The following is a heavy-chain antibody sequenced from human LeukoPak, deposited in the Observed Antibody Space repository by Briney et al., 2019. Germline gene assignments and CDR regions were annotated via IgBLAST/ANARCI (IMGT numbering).Heavy chain of an antibody. CDR2: INHSGST. CDR3: AKGGGIAAARGGYY. J-gene: IGHJ4*02. CDR1: GFTFSSYW. V-gene: IGHV4-34*01. Sequence: PGGSLRLSCAASGFTFSSYWMHWVRQPPGKGLEWIGEINHSGSTNDNPSLKSRVTISVDTSKNQFSLKLSSVTAADTAVYYCAKGGGIAAARGGYYWGQGTLVTVSS. D-gene: IGHD6-13*01.